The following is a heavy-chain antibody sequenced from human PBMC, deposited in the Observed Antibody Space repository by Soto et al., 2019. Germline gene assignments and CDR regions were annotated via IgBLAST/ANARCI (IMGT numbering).Heavy chain of an antibody. CDR2: IYYNGNT. Sequence: SETLCLTCTVSGGSISNHYWSWIRQPPGKGLEWIGYIYYNGNTNYNPSLKSRVTMSVDTSKNQISLKLSSVTAADTAVYYCARANWYSEYWGQGTLVTVSS. D-gene: IGHD7-27*01. CDR1: GGSISNHY. J-gene: IGHJ4*02. V-gene: IGHV4-59*11. CDR3: ARANWYSEY.